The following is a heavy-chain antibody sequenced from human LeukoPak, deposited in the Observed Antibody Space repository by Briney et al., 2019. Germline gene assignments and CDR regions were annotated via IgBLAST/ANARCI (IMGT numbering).Heavy chain of an antibody. CDR1: GFTFSSYS. J-gene: IGHJ4*02. Sequence: GGSLRLSCAASGFTFSSYSMNWVRQAPGKGLEWGSSISSSSSYIYYADSVKGRFTISRDNAKNSLYLQMNSLRAEDTAVYYCARVASYYDSSGYYYSVSDYWGQGTLVTVSS. CDR2: ISSSSSYI. V-gene: IGHV3-21*01. CDR3: ARVASYYDSSGYYYSVSDY. D-gene: IGHD3-22*01.